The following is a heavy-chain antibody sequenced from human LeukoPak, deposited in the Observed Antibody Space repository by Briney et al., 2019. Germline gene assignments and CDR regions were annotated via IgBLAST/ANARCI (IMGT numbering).Heavy chain of an antibody. CDR3: ATLSPITIFPFDP. CDR2: ISSSGSTI. V-gene: IGHV3-11*04. J-gene: IGHJ5*02. CDR1: GFTFSDYY. D-gene: IGHD3-9*01. Sequence: GGSLRLSCAASGFTFSDYYMSWIRQAPGKGLEWVSYISSSGSTIYYADSVKGRFTISRDNAKNSLYLQMNSLGAEDTAVYYCATLSPITIFPFDPWGQGTLVTVSS.